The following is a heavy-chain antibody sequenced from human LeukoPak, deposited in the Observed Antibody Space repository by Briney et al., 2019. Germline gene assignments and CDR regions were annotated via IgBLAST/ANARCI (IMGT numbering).Heavy chain of an antibody. V-gene: IGHV3-53*01. CDR2: IYSGGNT. Sequence: PGGSLRLSCTVSGFTVSSNSMSWVRQAPGKGLEWVSCIYSGGNTQYSASVKGRFTISRDNSKNTLYLQMNSLRAEDTAVYYCARRAGDYSHPYDYWGQGTLVTVSS. CDR3: ARRAGDYSHPYDY. D-gene: IGHD3-22*01. CDR1: GFTVSSNS. J-gene: IGHJ4*02.